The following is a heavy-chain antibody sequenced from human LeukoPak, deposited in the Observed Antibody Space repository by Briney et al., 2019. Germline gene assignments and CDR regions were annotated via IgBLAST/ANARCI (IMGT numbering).Heavy chain of an antibody. Sequence: ASVKVSCKASGYTFTRYDINWVRQATRQGLEWTGSMNPNSGNTGYAQKFQGRVTMTRNTSISTAYMELSSLRSEDTAVYYCARVERGYSGYDSDYWGQGTLVTVSS. J-gene: IGHJ4*02. V-gene: IGHV1-8*01. CDR1: GYTFTRYD. CDR2: MNPNSGNT. CDR3: ARVERGYSGYDSDY. D-gene: IGHD5-12*01.